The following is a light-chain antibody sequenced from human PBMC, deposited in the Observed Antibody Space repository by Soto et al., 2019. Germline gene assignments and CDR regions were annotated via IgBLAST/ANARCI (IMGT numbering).Light chain of an antibody. CDR3: SSFASSNTWV. V-gene: IGLV2-8*01. Sequence: QSALTQPPSACGSPEQSVTISCTGTSSDVGAYNYVSWYQQHAGKAPKLVIYEVTKRPSGVPDRFSGSKSANTASLTVSGLQAEDEADYYCSSFASSNTWVFGGGTQLTVL. CDR2: EVT. J-gene: IGLJ3*02. CDR1: SSDVGAYNY.